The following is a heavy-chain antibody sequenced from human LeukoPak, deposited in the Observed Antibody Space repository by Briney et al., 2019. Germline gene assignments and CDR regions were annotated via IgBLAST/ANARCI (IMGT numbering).Heavy chain of an antibody. V-gene: IGHV4-34*01. D-gene: IGHD3-3*01. Sequence: PSETLSLTCAVYGGSFSGYYWSWIRQPPGKGLEWIGEINHSGSTNYNPSLKSRVTISVDTSKNQFSLKLSSVTAADTAVYYCATIRALWSGYPNTNYYYYYGMDVWGQGTTVTVPS. CDR1: GGSFSGYY. J-gene: IGHJ6*02. CDR2: INHSGST. CDR3: ATIRALWSGYPNTNYYYYYGMDV.